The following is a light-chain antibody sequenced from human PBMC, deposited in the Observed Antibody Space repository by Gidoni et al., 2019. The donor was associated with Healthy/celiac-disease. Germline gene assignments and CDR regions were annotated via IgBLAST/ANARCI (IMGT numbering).Light chain of an antibody. CDR3: NSRDSSGNLVV. J-gene: IGLJ2*01. CDR1: SLRSYY. Sequence: SSELTQDPAVSVALGQTVRITCHGDSLRSYYASWYQQKPGQAPVLVIYGKNNRPSAIPDRFSGSSSGNTASLTITGAQAEDEADYYCNSRDSSGNLVVFGGGTKLTVL. V-gene: IGLV3-19*01. CDR2: GKN.